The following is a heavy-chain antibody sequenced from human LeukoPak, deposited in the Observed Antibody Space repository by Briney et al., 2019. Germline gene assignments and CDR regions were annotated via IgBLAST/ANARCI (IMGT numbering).Heavy chain of an antibody. CDR1: GFTFSSYA. CDR2: ISYDGSNK. V-gene: IGHV3-30-3*01. CDR3: AKEKKGTNYYDSSGYRYFDY. D-gene: IGHD3-22*01. J-gene: IGHJ4*02. Sequence: QAGGSLRLSCAASGFTFSSYAMHWVRQAPGKGLEWVAVISYDGSNKYYADSVKGRFIISRDNSKNTLYLQMNSLRAEDTAVYYCAKEKKGTNYYDSSGYRYFDYWGQGTLVTVSS.